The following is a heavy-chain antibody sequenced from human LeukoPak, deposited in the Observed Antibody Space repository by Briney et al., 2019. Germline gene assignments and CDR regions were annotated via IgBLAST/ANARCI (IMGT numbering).Heavy chain of an antibody. J-gene: IGHJ4*02. CDR2: IKQDGSEK. V-gene: IGHV3-7*01. CDR3: TRDSTHYGSEFRWDYFDY. D-gene: IGHD3-10*01. CDR1: GFTFSSYW. Sequence: HPGGSLRLSCAASGFTFSSYWMSWVRQAPGKGLEWVANIKQDGSEKYYVDSVKGRFTISRDNAKNSLYLQMNSLRAEDTAVYYCTRDSTHYGSEFRWDYFDYWGQGTLVTVSS.